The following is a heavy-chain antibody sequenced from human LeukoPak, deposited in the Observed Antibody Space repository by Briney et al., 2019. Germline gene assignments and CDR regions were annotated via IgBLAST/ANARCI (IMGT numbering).Heavy chain of an antibody. CDR2: ISSSSSYI. V-gene: IGHV3-21*01. Sequence: GGSLRLSCAASGFTFSSYNMSWVRQAPGKGLEWVSSISSSSSYIYYADSVKGRFTISRDNAKNSLYLQMNSLRAEDTAVYYCAKERHYDILTGPSMGYWGQGTLVTVSS. J-gene: IGHJ4*02. CDR3: AKERHYDILTGPSMGY. CDR1: GFTFSSYN. D-gene: IGHD3-9*01.